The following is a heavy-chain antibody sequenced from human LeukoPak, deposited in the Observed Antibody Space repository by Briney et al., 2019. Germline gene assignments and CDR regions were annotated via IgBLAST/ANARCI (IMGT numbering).Heavy chain of an antibody. D-gene: IGHD2-15*01. CDR2: IIPTFGTA. CDR1: GGTFSSYA. J-gene: IGHJ5*02. CDR3: ARVNPIVVVVAATLGVWFDP. V-gene: IGHV1-69*13. Sequence: SVKVSCKASGGTFSSYAISWVRQAPGQGLEWMGGIIPTFGTANYAQKFQGRVTITADESTSTAYMELSSLRSEDTAVYYCARVNPIVVVVAATLGVWFDPWGQGTLVTVSS.